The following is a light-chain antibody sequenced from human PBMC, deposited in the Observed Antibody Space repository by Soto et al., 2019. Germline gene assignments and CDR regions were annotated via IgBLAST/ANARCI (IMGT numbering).Light chain of an antibody. CDR3: SSYTSTMTNV. Sequence: QSALTQPASVSGSPGQSITISCTGTSSDVGGYNYVSWYQQHPGKAPKLILYDVVDRPSGVSYRFSGSKSGNTASLTISGLQAADEADYFCSSYTSTMTNVFGSGTKVTVL. CDR2: DVV. J-gene: IGLJ1*01. V-gene: IGLV2-14*01. CDR1: SSDVGGYNY.